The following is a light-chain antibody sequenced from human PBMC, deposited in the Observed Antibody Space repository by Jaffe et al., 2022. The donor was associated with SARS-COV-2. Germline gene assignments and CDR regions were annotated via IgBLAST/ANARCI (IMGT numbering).Light chain of an antibody. J-gene: IGKJ1*01. CDR1: QSVSGSF. CDR3: QQYGSSPRGT. V-gene: IGKV3-20*01. CDR2: GAS. Sequence: EIVLTQSPGTLSLSPGERATLSCRASQSVSGSFLAWYQQKPGQAPRLLIYGASSRATGIPDRFSGSGSGTDFTLTISRLEPEDFAVYYCQQYGSSPRGTFGQGTNVEIK.